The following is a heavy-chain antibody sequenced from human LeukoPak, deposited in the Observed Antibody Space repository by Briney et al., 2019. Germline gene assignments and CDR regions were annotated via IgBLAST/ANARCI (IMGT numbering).Heavy chain of an antibody. Sequence: GESLKISCAASGFTFSSYEMNWVRQAPGKGLEWVSYISSSGSTIYYADSVKGRFTISRDNAKNSLYLQMNSLRAEDTAVYYCAREVYCSGGSCYSGTDYWGQGTLVTVSS. CDR3: AREVYCSGGSCYSGTDY. V-gene: IGHV3-48*03. D-gene: IGHD2-15*01. CDR1: GFTFSSYE. J-gene: IGHJ4*02. CDR2: ISSSGSTI.